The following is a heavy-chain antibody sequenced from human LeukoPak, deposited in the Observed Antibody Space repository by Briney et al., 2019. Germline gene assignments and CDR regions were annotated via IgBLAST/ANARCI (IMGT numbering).Heavy chain of an antibody. CDR2: IYYSGST. V-gene: IGHV4-30-4*01. Sequence: PSETLSLTCTVSGGSISSGDYYWSWIRQPPGKGLEWIGYIYYSGSTYYNPSLKSRVTISVDTSKNQFSLKLSSVTAADSAVYYCARSYGDYITGAYAFDVWGQGTMVTVSS. CDR3: ARSYGDYITGAYAFDV. D-gene: IGHD4-17*01. CDR1: GGSISSGDYY. J-gene: IGHJ3*01.